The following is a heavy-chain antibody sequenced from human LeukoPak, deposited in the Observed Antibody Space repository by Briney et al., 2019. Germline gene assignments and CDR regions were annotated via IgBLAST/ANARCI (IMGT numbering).Heavy chain of an antibody. CDR3: ARDQGLYYYDSSGYLDY. CDR1: GGTFSSYA. Sequence: SVKVSCKASGGTFSSYAVSWVRQAPGQGLEWMGRIIPIFGTANYAQKFQGRVTITTDESTSTAYMELSSLRSEDTAVYYCARDQGLYYYDSSGYLDYWGQGTLVTVSS. V-gene: IGHV1-69*05. J-gene: IGHJ4*02. D-gene: IGHD3-22*01. CDR2: IIPIFGTA.